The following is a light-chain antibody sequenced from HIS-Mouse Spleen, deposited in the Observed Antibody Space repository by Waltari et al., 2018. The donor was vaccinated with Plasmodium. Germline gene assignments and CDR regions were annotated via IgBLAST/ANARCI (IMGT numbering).Light chain of an antibody. CDR1: ACPKKY. CDR2: EDS. CDR3: YSTDSSGNHRV. J-gene: IGLJ3*02. Sequence: SYELPQPPSASVSPGQTARITCSGDACPKKYAYWYQQKSGQAPVLVIYEDSKRPSGIPERFSCSSSGTMATLTISGSQVEDEADYYCYSTDSSGNHRVFGGGTKLTVL. V-gene: IGLV3-10*01.